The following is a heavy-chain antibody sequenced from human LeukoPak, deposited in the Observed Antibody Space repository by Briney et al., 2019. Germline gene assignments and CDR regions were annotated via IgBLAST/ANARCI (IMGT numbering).Heavy chain of an antibody. D-gene: IGHD6-13*01. V-gene: IGHV1-69*13. Sequence: SVTVSCKASEGTFSSYALSRVRQAPGQVLEWMGGIIPILGTANYAQKFQGRVTSTADETTSTAYMELSSLRSEDTAVYYCARHGSYSSSWSPLSDYYGMDVWGERTTVTVSS. CDR2: IIPILGTA. J-gene: IGHJ6*04. CDR1: EGTFSSYA. CDR3: ARHGSYSSSWSPLSDYYGMDV.